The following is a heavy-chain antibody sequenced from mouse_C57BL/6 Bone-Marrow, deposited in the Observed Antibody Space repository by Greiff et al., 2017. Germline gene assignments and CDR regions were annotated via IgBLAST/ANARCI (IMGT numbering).Heavy chain of an antibody. CDR1: GYTFTDYY. V-gene: IGHV1-75*01. CDR2: IFPGSGST. Sequence: VQLVESGPELVKPGASVKISCKASGYTFTDYYINWVKQRPGQGLEWIGWIFPGSGSTNYNQKFKGKATLTVDKSSSTAYMLLSSLTSEDSAVYFCARLCLYFFCAMDYWGQGTSVTVSS. D-gene: IGHD6-1*01. J-gene: IGHJ4*01. CDR3: ARLCLYFFCAMDY.